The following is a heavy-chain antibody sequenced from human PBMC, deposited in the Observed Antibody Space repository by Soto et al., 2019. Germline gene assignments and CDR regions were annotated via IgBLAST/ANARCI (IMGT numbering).Heavy chain of an antibody. CDR1: GFTFSSYA. J-gene: IGHJ6*02. CDR3: AKGGYSSSWYPGAHFYYYYYGMDV. Sequence: GGSLRLSCAASGFTFSSYAMHWVRQAPGKGLEWVAVISYDGSNKYYADSVKGRFTISRDNSKNTLYLQMNSLRAEDTAVYYCAKGGYSSSWYPGAHFYYYYYGMDVWGQGATVTVSS. V-gene: IGHV3-30-3*01. D-gene: IGHD6-13*01. CDR2: ISYDGSNK.